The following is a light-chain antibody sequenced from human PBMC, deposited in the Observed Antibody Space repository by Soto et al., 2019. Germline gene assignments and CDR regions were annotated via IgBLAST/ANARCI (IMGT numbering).Light chain of an antibody. Sequence: QSVLTQPASVSGSPGQSITLSCTGTSNDIGGYNYVSWYQHHPGTVPKLLIYDVSYRPSGVSDRFSGSKFGNTASLTISGLQADDEAYYYCTSYTSRSTLEFGGGTKLTVL. V-gene: IGLV2-14*01. CDR1: SNDIGGYNY. CDR3: TSYTSRSTLE. CDR2: DVS. J-gene: IGLJ2*01.